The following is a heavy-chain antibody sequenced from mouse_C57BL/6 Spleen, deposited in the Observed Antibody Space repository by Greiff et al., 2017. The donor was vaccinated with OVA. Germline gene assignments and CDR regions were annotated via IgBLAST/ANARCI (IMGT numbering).Heavy chain of an antibody. CDR3: ARAAQATFAY. J-gene: IGHJ3*01. CDR2: IYPGSGST. Sequence: LQQPGAELVKPGASVQISCKASGYTFTSYWITWVKQRPGQGLEWIGDIYPGSGSTNYNEKFKSKATLTVDTSSSTAYMQLSSLTSEDSAVYYCARAAQATFAYWGQGTLVTVSA. V-gene: IGHV1-55*01. CDR1: GYTFTSYW. D-gene: IGHD3-2*02.